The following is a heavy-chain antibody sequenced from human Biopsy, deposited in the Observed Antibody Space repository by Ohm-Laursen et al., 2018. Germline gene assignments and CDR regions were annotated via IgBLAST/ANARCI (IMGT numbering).Heavy chain of an antibody. D-gene: IGHD3-22*01. CDR1: GESFNGYY. Sequence: SETLSLTCAAYGESFNGYYWSWIRQTPGKGLEWIGEINHSGRTNYNPSLESRVTISVDTSKNQFSLKVRSVTAADTAVYYCVRGVDYYDPYHYYALDVWGQGTTVTVSS. CDR3: VRGVDYYDPYHYYALDV. V-gene: IGHV4-34*01. CDR2: INHSGRT. J-gene: IGHJ6*02.